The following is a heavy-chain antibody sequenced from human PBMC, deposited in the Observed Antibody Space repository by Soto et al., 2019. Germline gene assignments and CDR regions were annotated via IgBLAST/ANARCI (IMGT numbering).Heavy chain of an antibody. CDR3: AKYLVVRGVIKPLDY. CDR1: GFPFSSIG. J-gene: IGHJ4*02. D-gene: IGHD3-10*02. V-gene: IGHV3-23*01. CDR2: IGGNGFST. Sequence: EVRLLESGGGLVQPGGSLRLSCAASGFPFSSIGMSWVRQSPGKGLEWVSAIGGNGFSTYYADSVKGRFTISRDNSKNTLYLQVNSLRAEDTALYYCAKYLVVRGVIKPLDYGGQGTLVTVSS.